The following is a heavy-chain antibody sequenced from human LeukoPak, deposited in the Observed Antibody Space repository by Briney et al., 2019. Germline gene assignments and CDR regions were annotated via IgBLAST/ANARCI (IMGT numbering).Heavy chain of an antibody. J-gene: IGHJ4*02. CDR2: IDLDSGGT. Sequence: ASVKVSCKASGYTFTGHYMHWVRQAPGQGLEWMGWIDLDSGGTNNAQKFQGRVTMTRDTSISTAYMELSRLRSDDTAVYYCARSEGYCTGGSCYARPIVYWGQGTLVTVSS. V-gene: IGHV1-2*02. D-gene: IGHD2-15*01. CDR1: GYTFTGHY. CDR3: ARSEGYCTGGSCYARPIVY.